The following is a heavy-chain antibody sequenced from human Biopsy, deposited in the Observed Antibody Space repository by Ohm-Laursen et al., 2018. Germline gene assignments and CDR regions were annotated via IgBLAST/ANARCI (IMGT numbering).Heavy chain of an antibody. CDR3: ARDRGYYSDRTVPGYFDL. V-gene: IGHV4-59*11. J-gene: IGHJ2*01. D-gene: IGHD3-22*01. CDR1: GGSFTGHY. Sequence: SETLSLTCTVSGGSFTGHYWSWIRQPPGKGLEWIGHISYTGYTSYNASLKSRVTISVDTSRNHFSLRLGSLTAADTAVYYCARDRGYYSDRTVPGYFDLWGRGTLVTVSS. CDR2: ISYTGYT.